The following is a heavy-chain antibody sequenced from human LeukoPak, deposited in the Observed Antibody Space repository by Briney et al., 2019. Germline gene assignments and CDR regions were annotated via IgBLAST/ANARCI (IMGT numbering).Heavy chain of an antibody. CDR1: GFTFSSYS. CDR3: ARDRDDSSGYCGY. CDR2: ISSSSSYI. V-gene: IGHV3-21*01. J-gene: IGHJ4*02. D-gene: IGHD3-22*01. Sequence: GGSLRLSCAASGFTFSSYSMNWVRQAPGKGLEWVSSISSSSSYIYYADSVKGRFTISRDNAKNSLYLQMNSLRAEDTAVYYCARDRDDSSGYCGYWGQGTLVTVSS.